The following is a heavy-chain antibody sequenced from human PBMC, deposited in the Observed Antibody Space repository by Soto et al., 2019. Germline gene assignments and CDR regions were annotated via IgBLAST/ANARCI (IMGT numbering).Heavy chain of an antibody. V-gene: IGHV3-15*01. D-gene: IGHD1-26*01. CDR2: IKGSHAGGTT. CDR3: ATEGGYPGRNFYGAY. J-gene: IGHJ4*02. CDR1: GFTFTKAY. Sequence: EVQLVESGGGLVEPGGSIRLSCVASGFTFTKAYMTWVRQAPGKGLEWVGRIKGSHAGGTTDYATSVKGRFTISRDDSKNTLYLQMNSLKTEDISVYYCATEGGYPGRNFYGAYWGQGTLVTVSS.